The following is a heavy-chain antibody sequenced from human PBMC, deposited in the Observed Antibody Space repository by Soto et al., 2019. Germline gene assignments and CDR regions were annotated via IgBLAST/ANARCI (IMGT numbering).Heavy chain of an antibody. V-gene: IGHV1-69*13. J-gene: IGHJ4*02. Sequence: GASVKVSCKASGGTFSSYAISWVRQAPGQGLEWMGGIIPIFGTANYAQKFQGRVTITADESTSTAYMELSSLRSEDTAVYYCATNYYGSGSYFPEDYWGQGTLVTVSS. CDR2: IIPIFGTA. CDR1: GGTFSSYA. D-gene: IGHD3-10*01. CDR3: ATNYYGSGSYFPEDY.